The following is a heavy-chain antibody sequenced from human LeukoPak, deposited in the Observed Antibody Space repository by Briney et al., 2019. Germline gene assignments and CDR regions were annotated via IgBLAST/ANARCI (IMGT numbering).Heavy chain of an antibody. CDR3: AKRYCKSATCRSDMDA. CDR2: IQSDGSKT. J-gene: IGHJ6*02. D-gene: IGHD2-15*01. CDR1: GFSFSNYG. Sequence: PGGSLRLSCAASGFSFSNYGMHWVRQAPGKGLEWVALIQSDGSKTYSADSVKGRFTISRDNPRNTLYLQMNRLRPEDTAVYYCAKRYCKSATCRSDMDAWGQGTTDTVSS. V-gene: IGHV3-30*02.